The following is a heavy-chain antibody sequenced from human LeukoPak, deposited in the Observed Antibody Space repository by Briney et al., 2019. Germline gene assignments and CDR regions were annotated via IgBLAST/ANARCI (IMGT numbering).Heavy chain of an antibody. D-gene: IGHD1-1*01. Sequence: GASVTVSCKASGYTFTSYGISWVRQAPGQGLEWMGWISAYNGNTNYAQKLQGRDTMTTDTSTSTAYMELRSLRSDDTAVYYCARVGYNWNDDYYFDYWGQGTLVTVSS. J-gene: IGHJ4*02. CDR3: ARVGYNWNDDYYFDY. V-gene: IGHV1-18*04. CDR2: ISAYNGNT. CDR1: GYTFTSYG.